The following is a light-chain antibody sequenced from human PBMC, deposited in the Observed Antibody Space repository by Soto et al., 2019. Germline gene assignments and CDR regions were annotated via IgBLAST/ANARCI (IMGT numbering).Light chain of an antibody. J-gene: IGLJ2*01. V-gene: IGLV4-69*01. Sequence: QAVVTQSPSASASLGASVKLTCTLSSGHSSYALAWHQQQPEKGPRYLMKLSSDGSHSKGDGIPDRFSGSSSGAERYLTISSLQSEDESDYYCQTWDTGARVVFGGGTKVTVL. CDR3: QTWDTGARVV. CDR1: SGHSSYA. CDR2: LSSDGSH.